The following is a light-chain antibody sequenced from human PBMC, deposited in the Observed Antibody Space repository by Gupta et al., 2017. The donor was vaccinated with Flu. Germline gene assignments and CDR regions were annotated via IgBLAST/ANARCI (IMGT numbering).Light chain of an antibody. CDR3: QHGDSYWT. CDR1: QSVNTC. CDR2: KAS. J-gene: IGKJ1*01. V-gene: IGKV1-5*03. Sequence: SPSPLSASVGDRVTITCRASQSVNTCLEWYQRKPGKAPKLLIYKASRGESGVPQRFSGSGSATEFTLTSTNRQTDDFANYYGQHGDSYWTFGPGTKVEI.